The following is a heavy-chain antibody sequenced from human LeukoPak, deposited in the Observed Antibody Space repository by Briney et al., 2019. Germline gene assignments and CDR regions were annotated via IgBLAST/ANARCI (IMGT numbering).Heavy chain of an antibody. CDR3: ARGAPGGNWVPFDY. CDR2: ISWNSGSI. V-gene: IGHV3-9*01. J-gene: IGHJ4*02. D-gene: IGHD4-23*01. CDR1: GFTFDDYA. Sequence: PGGSLRLSCAASGFTFDDYAMHWVRQAPGKGLEWVSGISWNSGSIGYADSVKGRFTISRDNAKNSLYLQMNSLRAEDTAVYYCARGAPGGNWVPFDYWGQGTLVTVSS.